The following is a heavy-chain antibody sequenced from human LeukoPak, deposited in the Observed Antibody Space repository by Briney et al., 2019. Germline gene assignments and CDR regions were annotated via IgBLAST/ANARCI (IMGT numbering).Heavy chain of an antibody. V-gene: IGHV3-33*01. CDR2: IWADETNK. Sequence: HLVGQAPGKGLEWVAVIWADETNKYYADSVKGRFTISRDNFKNTLYLQMDTQRAEDTALYYCARDLSEDSGSYYEDFWGQGTLVTVSS. CDR3: ARDLSEDSGSYYEDF. J-gene: IGHJ4*02. D-gene: IGHD3-10*01.